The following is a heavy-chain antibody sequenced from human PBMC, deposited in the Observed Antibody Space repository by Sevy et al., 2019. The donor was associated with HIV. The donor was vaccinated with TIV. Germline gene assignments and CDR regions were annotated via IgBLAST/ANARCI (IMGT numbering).Heavy chain of an antibody. CDR3: ARDSRPYYYDSSGYFYYYYYGMDV. V-gene: IGHV3-21*01. CDR2: ISSSSSYI. J-gene: IGHJ6*02. D-gene: IGHD3-22*01. Sequence: GGSLRLSCAASGFTFSSYSMNWVRQAPGKGLEWVSSISSSSSYIYYADSVKGRFTISRDNAKNSLYLQMNSLRAEDTAVYYCARDSRPYYYDSSGYFYYYYYGMDVWGQGTTVTVSS. CDR1: GFTFSSYS.